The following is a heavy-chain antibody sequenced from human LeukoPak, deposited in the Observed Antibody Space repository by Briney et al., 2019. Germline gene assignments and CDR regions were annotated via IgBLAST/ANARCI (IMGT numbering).Heavy chain of an antibody. V-gene: IGHV5-51*01. CDR2: IYPRDSDT. D-gene: IGHD3-3*01. J-gene: IGHJ4*02. CDR3: ARNRGAPVSDFAY. CDR1: GYNFASYW. Sequence: PGESLKISRKGSGYNFASYWIGWVRQMPGKGLEWMEIIYPRDSDTRYSPSFQGQVTISADKSLSTAFLQWSSLKASDTAMYYCARNRGAPVSDFAYWGQGTQVTVSS.